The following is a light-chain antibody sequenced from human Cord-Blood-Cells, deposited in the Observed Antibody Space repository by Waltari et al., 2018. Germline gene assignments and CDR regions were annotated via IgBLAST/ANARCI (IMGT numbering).Light chain of an antibody. V-gene: IGLV2-23*01. CDR1: SSDVGSYNL. CDR2: EGS. CDR3: CSYTGSSDHVV. Sequence: QSALTQPAPVSGSPGQSITISCTGTSSDVGSYNLVSWYQQHPGKAPKLMIYEGSKRPSGVSNRFSGSKSGNTASLTISGRQAEDETDYYFCSYTGSSDHVVFGGGTKLTVL. J-gene: IGLJ2*01.